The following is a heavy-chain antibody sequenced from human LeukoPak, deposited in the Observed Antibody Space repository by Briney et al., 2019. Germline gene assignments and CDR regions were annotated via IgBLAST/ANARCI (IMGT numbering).Heavy chain of an antibody. CDR1: GYTFTGYY. D-gene: IGHD2-15*01. Sequence: ASMKVSCKASGYTFTGYYMHWVRQAPGQGLEWMGWINPNSGGTNYAQKFQGRVTMTRDTSISTAYMELSRLRSDDTAVYYCARDFRGVGYCSGGSCRLFDPWGQGTLVTVSS. J-gene: IGHJ5*02. CDR2: INPNSGGT. V-gene: IGHV1-2*02. CDR3: ARDFRGVGYCSGGSCRLFDP.